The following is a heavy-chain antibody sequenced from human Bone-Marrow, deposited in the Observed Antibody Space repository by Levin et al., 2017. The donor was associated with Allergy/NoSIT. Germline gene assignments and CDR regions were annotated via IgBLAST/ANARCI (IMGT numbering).Heavy chain of an antibody. Sequence: GGSLRLSCEASGFSFSNYALHWVRQAPGKGLEWVAVISYDESNEYYADSVKGRFTISRHNTKNTSYLQMDSLKAEDTAVYYCAAGYGYCTGGTCFPLEHWGRGTLVTVSS. D-gene: IGHD2-8*02. CDR3: AAGYGYCTGGTCFPLEH. J-gene: IGHJ4*02. CDR2: ISYDESNE. CDR1: GFSFSNYA. V-gene: IGHV3-30*03.